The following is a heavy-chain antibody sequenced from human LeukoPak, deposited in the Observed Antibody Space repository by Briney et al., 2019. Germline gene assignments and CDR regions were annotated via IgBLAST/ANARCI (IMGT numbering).Heavy chain of an antibody. CDR3: AKGRWALFDC. D-gene: IGHD3-10*01. V-gene: IGHV6-1*01. J-gene: IGHJ4*02. Sequence: SQTLSLTCDISRDSVSSNSAAWNWIRQSPSRGLEWLGRTYYRSKWYNDYAVSVKSRMTINADTSKNQFSLQLNSVTPEDTAVYYCAKGRWALFDCWGQGTLVTVSS. CDR1: RDSVSSNSAA. CDR2: TYYRSKWYN.